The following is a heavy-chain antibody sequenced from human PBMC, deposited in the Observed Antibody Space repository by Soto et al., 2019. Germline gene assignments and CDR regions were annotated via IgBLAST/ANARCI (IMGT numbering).Heavy chain of an antibody. CDR1: GFTFSDYY. CDR3: ARWSYLDY. J-gene: IGHJ4*02. Sequence: GGSLRLSCAASGFTFSDYYMSWIRQAPGKGLEWVSYISSSSSYTNYADSVKGRFSISRDTSQSTLYLQMNSLRADDTAMYYCARWSYLDYWGQGTRVTVSS. V-gene: IGHV3-11*03. D-gene: IGHD3-3*01. CDR2: ISSSSSYT.